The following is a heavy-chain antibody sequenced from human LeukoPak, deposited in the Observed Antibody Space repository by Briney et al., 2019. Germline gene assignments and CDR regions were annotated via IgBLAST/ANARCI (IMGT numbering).Heavy chain of an antibody. Sequence: PSETLSLTCTVSGGSISSSSYYWGWIRQPPGKGLEWIGSIYYSGSTYYNPSLKSRVTISVDTSKNQFSLKLSSVTAADTAVYYCARWPRCSGGSCYSPGRAFDIWGQGTMVTVSS. D-gene: IGHD2-15*01. CDR1: GGSISSSSYY. CDR3: ARWPRCSGGSCYSPGRAFDI. J-gene: IGHJ3*02. V-gene: IGHV4-39*01. CDR2: IYYSGST.